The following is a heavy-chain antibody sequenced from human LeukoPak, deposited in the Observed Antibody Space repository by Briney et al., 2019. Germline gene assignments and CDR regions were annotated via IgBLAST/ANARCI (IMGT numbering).Heavy chain of an antibody. V-gene: IGHV1-18*01. D-gene: IGHD4-4*01. CDR1: GYTFTSYG. CDR2: ISAYNGNT. CDR3: ARGPLTTVTTFWLEDASDI. Sequence: ASVKVSCKASGYTFTSYGISWVRQAPGQGLEWMGWISAYNGNTNYEQKLQGRVTMTTDTSTSTAYMELRSLRSDDTAVYYCARGPLTTVTTFWLEDASDIWGQGTMVTVSS. J-gene: IGHJ3*02.